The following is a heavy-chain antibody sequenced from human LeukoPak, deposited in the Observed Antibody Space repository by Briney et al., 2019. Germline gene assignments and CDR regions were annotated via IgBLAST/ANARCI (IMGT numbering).Heavy chain of an antibody. J-gene: IGHJ4*02. V-gene: IGHV3-30-3*01. Sequence: PGGSLRLSCAASGFTFSSYAMHWVRQAPGKGLEWVAVISYDGSNKYYADSVKGRFTISRDNSKNTLYLQMNSLRAEDTAVYYCASWDSQLVVTRFDYWGQGTLVTVSS. CDR2: ISYDGSNK. D-gene: IGHD3-22*01. CDR3: ASWDSQLVVTRFDY. CDR1: GFTFSSYA.